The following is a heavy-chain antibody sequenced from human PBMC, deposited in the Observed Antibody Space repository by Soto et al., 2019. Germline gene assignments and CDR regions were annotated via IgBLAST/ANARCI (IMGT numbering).Heavy chain of an antibody. CDR1: GGSISSYY. V-gene: IGHV4-59*01. J-gene: IGHJ4*02. CDR3: ARVLGTVRGVYYFDY. CDR2: IYYSGST. Sequence: SETLSLTCTVSGGSISSYYWSWIRQPPGKGLEWIGYIYYSGSTNYNPSLKSRVTISVDTSKNQFSLKLSSVTAADTAVYYCARVLGTVRGVYYFDYSGPVTLVTVSS. D-gene: IGHD3-10*02.